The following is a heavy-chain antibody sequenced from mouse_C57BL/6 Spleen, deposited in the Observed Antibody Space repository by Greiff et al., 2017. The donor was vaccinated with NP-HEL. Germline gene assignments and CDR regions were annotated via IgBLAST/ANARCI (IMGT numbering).Heavy chain of an antibody. V-gene: IGHV1-54*01. J-gene: IGHJ2*01. CDR3: ARRNGY. CDR1: GYAFTNYL. CDR2: INPGSGGT. Sequence: QVQLKESGAELVRPGTSVKVSCKASGYAFTNYLIEWVKQRPGQGLEWIGVINPGSGGTNYNEKFKGKATLTADKSSSTAYMQLSSLTSEDSAVYFCARRNGYWGQGTTLTVSS.